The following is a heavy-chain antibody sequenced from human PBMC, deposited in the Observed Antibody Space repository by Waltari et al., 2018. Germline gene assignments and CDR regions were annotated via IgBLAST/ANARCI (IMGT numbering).Heavy chain of an antibody. CDR1: GFTVENNY. J-gene: IGHJ4*02. Sequence: EVQLVETGGGLIQPGGSLRLSCVASGFTVENNYMSWVRQAPGKGLEWVSNIHSGGNTYYADSVKGRFTISRDNSKNTLNLQMNSLRAADTAMYYCVRAGRDSGVYYDYFDFWGQGTLVTVSS. CDR3: VRAGRDSGVYYDYFDF. V-gene: IGHV3-53*02. CDR2: IHSGGNT. D-gene: IGHD3-16*01.